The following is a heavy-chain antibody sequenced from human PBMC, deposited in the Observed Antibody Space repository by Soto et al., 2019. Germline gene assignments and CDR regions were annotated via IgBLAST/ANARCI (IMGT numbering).Heavy chain of an antibody. Sequence: GGSLRLSCAASGFTFSSYDMHWVRQATGKGLEWVSAIGTAGDTYYPGSVKGRFTISRENAKNSLYLQMNSLRAGDTAVYYCARGYCSGGSCYRYYYYYYMDVWGKGTTVTVSS. CDR2: IGTAGDT. V-gene: IGHV3-13*01. CDR1: GFTFSSYD. J-gene: IGHJ6*03. D-gene: IGHD2-15*01. CDR3: ARGYCSGGSCYRYYYYYYMDV.